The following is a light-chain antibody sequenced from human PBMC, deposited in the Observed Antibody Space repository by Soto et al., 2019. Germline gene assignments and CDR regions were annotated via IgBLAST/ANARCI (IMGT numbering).Light chain of an antibody. CDR1: QSVSSN. J-gene: IGKJ1*01. Sequence: EIVMTQSPATLSVSPGERATLSCRASQSVSSNLAWYQQKPGQAPRLLIYDASTRATGIPDRFSGSGSGTDFTLTISSLQPEDFATYYCLQDYNYPRTFGQGTKVDI. CDR3: LQDYNYPRT. CDR2: DAS. V-gene: IGKV3-15*01.